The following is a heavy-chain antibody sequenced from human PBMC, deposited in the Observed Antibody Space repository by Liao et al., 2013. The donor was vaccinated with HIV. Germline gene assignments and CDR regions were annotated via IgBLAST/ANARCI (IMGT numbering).Heavy chain of an antibody. D-gene: IGHD3-9*01. CDR3: ARALRYPPLHYYYMDV. J-gene: IGHJ6*03. CDR2: IIHSGRT. Sequence: QVQLQQWGAGLLKPSETLSLTCAVYGGSFSGYYWSWIRQPPGKGLEWIGEIIHSGRTNYNPSLKSRVTISVDMSKNQFSLKLSSVTAADTAVYYCARALRYPPLHYYYMDVWGKGTTVTVSS. V-gene: IGHV4-34*12. CDR1: GGSFSGYY.